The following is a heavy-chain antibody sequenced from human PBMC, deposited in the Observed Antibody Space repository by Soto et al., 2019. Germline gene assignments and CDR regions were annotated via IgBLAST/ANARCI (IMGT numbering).Heavy chain of an antibody. CDR1: GGTFSSYT. J-gene: IGHJ4*02. Sequence: QVQLVQSGAEVKKPGSSVKVSCKASGGTFSSYTISWVRQAPGQGLEWMGRIIPILGIANYAQKFQGRVTITADKSTSTAYMEMSSLRSEDTAVYYCARSHYGYYEPPSPDYWGQGTLVTVSS. CDR3: ARSHYGYYEPPSPDY. CDR2: IIPILGIA. V-gene: IGHV1-69*02. D-gene: IGHD4-17*01.